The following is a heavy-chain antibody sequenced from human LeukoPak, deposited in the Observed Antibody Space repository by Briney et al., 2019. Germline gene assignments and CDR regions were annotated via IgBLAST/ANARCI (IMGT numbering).Heavy chain of an antibody. Sequence: ASVKVSCKASGYTFTGYYMHWVRQAPGQGLEWMGRINPNSGGTNYAQKFQGRVTMTRDTPISTAYMELGRLRSDDTAVYYCASVLDPITIFGVVAGGHPYWGQGTLVTVSS. CDR3: ASVLDPITIFGVVAGGHPY. J-gene: IGHJ4*02. CDR1: GYTFTGYY. D-gene: IGHD3-3*01. V-gene: IGHV1-2*06. CDR2: INPNSGGT.